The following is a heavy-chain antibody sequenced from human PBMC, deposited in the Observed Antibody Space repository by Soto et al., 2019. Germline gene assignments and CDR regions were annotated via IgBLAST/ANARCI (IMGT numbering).Heavy chain of an antibody. D-gene: IGHD4-17*01. CDR1: GFTFDDYA. CDR3: AKDIYGTVTPGFDY. J-gene: IGHJ4*02. Sequence: GGSLRLSCAASGFTFDDYAMHWVRQAPGKGLEWVSGISWNSGSIGYADSVKGRFTISRDNAKNSLYLQMNSLRAEDTALYYCAKDIYGTVTPGFDYWGQGTLVTVSS. V-gene: IGHV3-9*01. CDR2: ISWNSGSI.